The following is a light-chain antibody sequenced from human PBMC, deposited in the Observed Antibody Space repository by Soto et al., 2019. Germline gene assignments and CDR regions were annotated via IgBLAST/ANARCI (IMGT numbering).Light chain of an antibody. Sequence: PGDGATLSCRASQTVGNNYLAWYQQRPGQAPRLLIHGASSRATGIPDRFSGSGSGTEFTLTIGRLEPEDFAVYYCQQYNRWPRAFGGGTKVEIK. J-gene: IGKJ4*01. CDR3: QQYNRWPRA. CDR2: GAS. V-gene: IGKV3-20*01. CDR1: QTVGNNY.